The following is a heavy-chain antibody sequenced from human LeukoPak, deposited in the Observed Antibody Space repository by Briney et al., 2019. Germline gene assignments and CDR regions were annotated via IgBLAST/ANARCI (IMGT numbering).Heavy chain of an antibody. V-gene: IGHV3-21*01. CDR1: GFTFSSYS. CDR2: ISSSSSYI. Sequence: GGSLRLSCAASGFTFSSYSMNWVRQAPGKGLEWVSSISSSSSYIYYADSVKGRFTISRDNAKNSLYLQMNSPRAEDTAVYYCARGTYYYDSSGYYYWGQGTLVTVSS. CDR3: ARGTYYYDSSGYYY. J-gene: IGHJ4*02. D-gene: IGHD3-22*01.